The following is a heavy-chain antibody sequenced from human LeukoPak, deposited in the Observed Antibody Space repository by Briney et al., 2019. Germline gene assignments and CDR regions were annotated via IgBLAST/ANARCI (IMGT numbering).Heavy chain of an antibody. J-gene: IGHJ4*02. V-gene: IGHV4-30-4*01. CDR1: GRYISSGDYY. CDR3: AREVVTAKRFDY. CDR2: IYYSGST. Sequence: SETLSLTCTVSGRYISSGDYYWSWIRQPPGKGLEWIGYIYYSGSTYYNPSLKSRVTISVDTSKNQFSLKLSSVTAADTAVYYCAREVVTAKRFDYWGQGTLVTVSS. D-gene: IGHD2-21*02.